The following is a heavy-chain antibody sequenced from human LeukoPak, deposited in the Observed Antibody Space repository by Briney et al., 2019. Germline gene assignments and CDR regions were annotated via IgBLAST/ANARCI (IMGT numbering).Heavy chain of an antibody. CDR2: ISSNGGST. J-gene: IGHJ4*02. V-gene: IGHV3-64*01. D-gene: IGHD3-22*01. Sequence: PGGSLRLSCAVSGFTFSNYGMHWVRQAPGKGLEYVSAISSNGGSTYYANSVKGRFTISRDNSKNTLYLQMGSLRAEDMAVYYCARAHRYDSSGSSDYWGQGTLVTVSS. CDR3: ARAHRYDSSGSSDY. CDR1: GFTFSNYG.